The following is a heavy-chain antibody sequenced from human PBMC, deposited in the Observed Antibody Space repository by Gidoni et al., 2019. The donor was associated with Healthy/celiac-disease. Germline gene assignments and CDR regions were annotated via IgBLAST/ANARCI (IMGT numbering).Heavy chain of an antibody. Sequence: QVQLQQWGAGLLKPSETLSLTCAVYGGSFRGYYWSWIRQPPGKGLEWIGEINHSGSTNYNPSLKSRVTISVDTSKNQFSRKLSSVTAADTAVYYCARPYYYDSSGYYPWAFDIWGQGTMVTVSS. CDR2: INHSGST. CDR3: ARPYYYDSSGYYPWAFDI. CDR1: GGSFRGYY. D-gene: IGHD3-22*01. J-gene: IGHJ3*02. V-gene: IGHV4-34*01.